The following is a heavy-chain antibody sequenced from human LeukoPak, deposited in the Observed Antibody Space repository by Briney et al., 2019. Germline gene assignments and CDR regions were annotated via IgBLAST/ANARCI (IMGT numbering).Heavy chain of an antibody. CDR3: AKDGPSHSDYGDQFDY. Sequence: GGSLRLSCAASGFTFSSYGMHWVRQTPGKGLEWVALISYDGTKEWYADSVKGRFTISRDNSKNTLYLQMNSLRAEDTALYYCAKDGPSHSDYGDQFDYWGQGTLVTVSS. CDR2: ISYDGTKE. CDR1: GFTFSSYG. J-gene: IGHJ4*02. D-gene: IGHD4-17*01. V-gene: IGHV3-33*05.